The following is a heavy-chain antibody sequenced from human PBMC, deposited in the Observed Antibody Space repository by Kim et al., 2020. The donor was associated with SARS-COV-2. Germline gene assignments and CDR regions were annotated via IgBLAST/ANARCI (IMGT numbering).Heavy chain of an antibody. V-gene: IGHV7-4-1*02. CDR2: INTNTGNP. CDR1: GYTFTSYA. J-gene: IGHJ4*02. CDR3: AREVDDSSGHSY. Sequence: ASVKVSCKASGYTFTSYAMNWVRQAPGQGLEWMGWINTNTGNPTYAQGFTGRVVFSLDNPVSTAYLQISSLQAEDTAVYYCAREVDDSSGHSYWGQGTLVTVSS. D-gene: IGHD3-22*01.